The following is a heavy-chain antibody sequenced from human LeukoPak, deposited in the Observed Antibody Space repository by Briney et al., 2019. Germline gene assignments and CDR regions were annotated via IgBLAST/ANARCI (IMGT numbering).Heavy chain of an antibody. CDR3: AKRSPFYFDY. J-gene: IGHJ4*02. CDR2: ISGSGGSP. D-gene: IGHD1-26*01. CDR1: GFTFSNHA. Sequence: PGGSLRLSCAASGFTFSNHAVNWVRQAPGKGLEWVSTISGSGGSPYYADSVKGRFTISRDNSKNTVYLQMNSLRAEDTAVYYCAKRSPFYFDYWGQGTLVTVSS. V-gene: IGHV3-23*01.